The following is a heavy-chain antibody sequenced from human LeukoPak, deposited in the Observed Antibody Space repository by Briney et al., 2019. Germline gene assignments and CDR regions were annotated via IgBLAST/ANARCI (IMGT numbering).Heavy chain of an antibody. Sequence: PGGSLRLSCAASGFTFSSYGMHWVRQAPGKGLEWVAVLWYDGSNKYYADSVKGRFTISRDNSKNTLHLQMNSLRAEDTAVYYCARDRAKYSGSRNWFDPWGQGTLVTVSS. V-gene: IGHV3-33*01. CDR1: GFTFSSYG. D-gene: IGHD1-26*01. CDR2: LWYDGSNK. CDR3: ARDRAKYSGSRNWFDP. J-gene: IGHJ5*02.